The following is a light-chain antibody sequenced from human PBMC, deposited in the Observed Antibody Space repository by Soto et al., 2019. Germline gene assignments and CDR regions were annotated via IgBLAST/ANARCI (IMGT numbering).Light chain of an antibody. V-gene: IGKV3-15*01. J-gene: IGKJ2*01. CDR2: GAS. CDR1: QSVNSN. CDR3: QQYNNWPPRYT. Sequence: EIVMTQSPATLSVSPGERATLSCRASQSVNSNLAWYQQKPGQAPRLLIYGASTRATGIPARFSGSGSGTEFNLTISSLESEDFAVYYCQQYNNWPPRYTFGQGTKLEIK.